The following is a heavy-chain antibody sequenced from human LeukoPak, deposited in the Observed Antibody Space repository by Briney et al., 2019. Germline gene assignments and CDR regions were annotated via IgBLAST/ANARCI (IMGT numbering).Heavy chain of an antibody. CDR2: ISGSGGST. CDR3: AKAVDDYGDYYFDY. D-gene: IGHD4-17*01. J-gene: IGHJ4*02. V-gene: IGHV3-23*01. Sequence: GGSLRLSCAASGFIFSSYAMSWVRQAPGKGLEWVSAISGSGGSTYYADSVKGRFTISRDNSKNTLYLQMNSLRAEDTAVYYCAKAVDDYGDYYFDYWGQGTLVTVSS. CDR1: GFIFSSYA.